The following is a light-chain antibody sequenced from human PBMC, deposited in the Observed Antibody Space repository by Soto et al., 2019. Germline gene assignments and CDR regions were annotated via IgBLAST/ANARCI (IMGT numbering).Light chain of an antibody. V-gene: IGLV2-11*01. CDR3: CSYADNSSDV. J-gene: IGLJ1*01. CDR2: DVS. CDR1: TSDVGAYNE. Sequence: QSVLTQPRSVSRSPGQSVTISCSGTTSDVGAYNEVPWYQQHPGKAPKLMTYDVSKRPSRVPDRFSGSKSGNTASLTISGLQAEDEADYSCCSYADNSSDVCGTGSKVTVL.